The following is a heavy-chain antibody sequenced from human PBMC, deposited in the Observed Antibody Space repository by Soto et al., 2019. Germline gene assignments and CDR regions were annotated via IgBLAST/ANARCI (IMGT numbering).Heavy chain of an antibody. Sequence: PGESLKISRKGSGYSFTSYWIGWVRQMPGKGLEWMGIIYPGDSDTRYSPSFQGQVTISADKSISTAYLQGSSLKASDTAMYYCARHYASIFGVVNPYYYYYMDVWGKGTTVTVSS. J-gene: IGHJ6*03. V-gene: IGHV5-51*01. CDR2: IYPGDSDT. CDR1: GYSFTSYW. CDR3: ARHYASIFGVVNPYYYYYMDV. D-gene: IGHD3-3*01.